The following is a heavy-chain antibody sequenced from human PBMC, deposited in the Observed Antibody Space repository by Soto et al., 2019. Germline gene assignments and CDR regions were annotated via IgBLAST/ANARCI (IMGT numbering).Heavy chain of an antibody. J-gene: IGHJ6*02. D-gene: IGHD4-17*01. Sequence: PGGSLRLSCAASGFTFSIYGMHWVRQAPGKGLEWVAVISYDGSNKYYADSVKGRFTISRDNSKNTLYLQMNSLRAEDTAVYYCAKESFDYGDYYHGMDVWGQGTTVTVSS. CDR2: ISYDGSNK. CDR3: AKESFDYGDYYHGMDV. V-gene: IGHV3-30*18. CDR1: GFTFSIYG.